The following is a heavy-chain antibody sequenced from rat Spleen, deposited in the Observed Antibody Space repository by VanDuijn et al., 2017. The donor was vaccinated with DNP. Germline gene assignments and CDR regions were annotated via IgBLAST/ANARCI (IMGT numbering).Heavy chain of an antibody. J-gene: IGHJ4*01. CDR1: GFSLTDYS. CDR3: ASTLVNYGTYGYYAMDA. CDR2: MWYDGDT. V-gene: IGHV2-63*01. Sequence: QVQLKESGPGMVQPSQTLSLTCTVSGFSLTDYSAHWVRQPSGKGLEWMGRMWYDGDTAYNSALKSRLSISRDTSKSQVFLKMNSLQTDDTGTYYCASTLVNYGTYGYYAMDAWGQGTSVTVSS. D-gene: IGHD1-3*01.